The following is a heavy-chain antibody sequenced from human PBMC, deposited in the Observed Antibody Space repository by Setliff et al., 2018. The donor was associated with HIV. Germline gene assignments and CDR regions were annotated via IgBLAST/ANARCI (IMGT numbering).Heavy chain of an antibody. CDR2: IYYIRTYSYENFFHTGTT. J-gene: IGHJ4*02. CDR1: GGSISDSH. D-gene: IGHD1-26*01. V-gene: IGHV4-59*01. Sequence: SETLSLTCTVSGGSISDSHWSWIRQPPGKGLEWIGYIYYIRTYSYENFFHTGTTKYNPSLESLFTISQDTSKNQFSLRLSSVTAADTAVYYCATYSAGEGGSGYWGQGRLVTVSS. CDR3: ATYSAGEGGSGY.